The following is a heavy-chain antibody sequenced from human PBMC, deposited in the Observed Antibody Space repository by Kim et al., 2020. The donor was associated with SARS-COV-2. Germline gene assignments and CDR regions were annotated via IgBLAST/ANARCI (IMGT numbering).Heavy chain of an antibody. CDR1: GYTFNTYG. J-gene: IGHJ4*02. CDR2: ISADSGNT. CDR3: ARDLRKRGYHSAQLDY. Sequence: ASVKVSCQASGYTFNTYGISWVRQAPGRGPEWVGWISADSGNTNYAQKFQGRVTMSTDKSTATVYMELKRLTSDDTAIYYCARDLRKRGYHSAQLDYWGQGTLVTVSS. D-gene: IGHD3-16*02. V-gene: IGHV1-18*01.